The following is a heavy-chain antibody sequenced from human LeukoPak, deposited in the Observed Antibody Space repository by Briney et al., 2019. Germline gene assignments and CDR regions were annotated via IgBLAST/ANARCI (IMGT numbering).Heavy chain of an antibody. Sequence: SETLSLTCTVSGYSISSGYYWGWIRQPPGKGLEWIGSIYHSGSTYYNPSLKSRVTISVDASKNQFSLKLSSVTAADTAVYYCARATLAIVGATIVWFDPWGQGTLVTVSS. V-gene: IGHV4-38-2*02. CDR1: GYSISSGYY. CDR2: IYHSGST. J-gene: IGHJ5*02. CDR3: ARATLAIVGATIVWFDP. D-gene: IGHD1-26*01.